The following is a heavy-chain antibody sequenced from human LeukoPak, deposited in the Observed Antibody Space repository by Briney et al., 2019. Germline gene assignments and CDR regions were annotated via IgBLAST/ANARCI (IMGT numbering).Heavy chain of an antibody. CDR2: INHSGST. CDR1: GFTFSSYA. Sequence: GSLRLSCAASGFTFSSYAMSWIRQPPGKGLEWIGEINHSGSTNYNPSLKSRVTISVDTSKNQFSLKLSSVTAADTAVYYCARGVGIWGQGTLVTVSS. CDR3: ARGVGI. D-gene: IGHD1-14*01. J-gene: IGHJ4*02. V-gene: IGHV4-34*01.